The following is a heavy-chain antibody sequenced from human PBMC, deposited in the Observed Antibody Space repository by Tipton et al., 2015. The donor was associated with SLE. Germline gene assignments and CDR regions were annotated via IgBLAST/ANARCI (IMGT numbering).Heavy chain of an antibody. CDR3: ARSLKGTDDAFDI. J-gene: IGHJ3*02. CDR2: IYYSGST. CDR1: GGSIRSHY. D-gene: IGHD3-10*01. Sequence: TLSLTCTVSGGSIRSHYWSWIRQPPGKGLEWIAYIYYSGSTNYNPSLKSRTTISVDMSKNQFFLKVNSVTAADTAMYFCARSLKGTDDAFDIWGQGSMVAVSS. V-gene: IGHV4-59*11.